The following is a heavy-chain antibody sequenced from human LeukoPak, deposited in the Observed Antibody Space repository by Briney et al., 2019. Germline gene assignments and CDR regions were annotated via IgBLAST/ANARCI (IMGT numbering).Heavy chain of an antibody. J-gene: IGHJ4*02. CDR2: INHSGST. D-gene: IGHD2-2*02. Sequence: SETLSLTCAVYGRSFSGYYWSWIRQPPGKGLEWIGEINHSGSTNYNPSLKSRVTISVDTSKNQFSLKLSSVTAADTAVYYCARDTPVFTFDYWGQGTLVTVSS. V-gene: IGHV4-34*01. CDR3: ARDTPVFTFDY. CDR1: GRSFSGYY.